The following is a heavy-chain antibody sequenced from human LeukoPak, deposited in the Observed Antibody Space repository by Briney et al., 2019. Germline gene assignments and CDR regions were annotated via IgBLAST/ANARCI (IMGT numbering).Heavy chain of an antibody. V-gene: IGHV4-59*01. CDR3: ATEWDY. D-gene: IGHD2-8*01. Sequence: SETLSLTCTVSGGPISSYYWSWIRQPPGKGLEWIGYIYYSGSTNYNPSLKSRVTISVDTSKNQFSLKLSSVTAADTAVYYCATEWDYWGRGTLVTVSS. J-gene: IGHJ4*02. CDR2: IYYSGST. CDR1: GGPISSYY.